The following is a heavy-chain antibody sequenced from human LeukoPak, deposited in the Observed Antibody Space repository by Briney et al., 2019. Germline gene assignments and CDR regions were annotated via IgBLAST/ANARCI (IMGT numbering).Heavy chain of an antibody. CDR2: IYSGGST. Sequence: GGSLRLSRAAAGFSVSSNYMSWVRQAPGKGLEWVSVIYSGGSTYYADSVKGRFTISRDNAKNSLYLQMNSLRDEDTALYSCAKTHGNGWDFDYWGQGNLVTVAS. CDR1: GFSVSSNY. J-gene: IGHJ4*02. CDR3: AKTHGNGWDFDY. V-gene: IGHV3-66*01. D-gene: IGHD6-19*01.